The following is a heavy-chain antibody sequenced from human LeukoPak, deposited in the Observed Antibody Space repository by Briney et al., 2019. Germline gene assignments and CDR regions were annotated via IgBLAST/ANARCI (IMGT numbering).Heavy chain of an antibody. V-gene: IGHV3-21*01. CDR1: GFTFSSYS. Sequence: KARGSLRLSCAASGFTFSSYSMNWVRQAPGKGLEWVSSISSSSSYIYYADSVKGRFTISRDNAKNSLYPQMNSLRAEDTAVYYCARERWELLDGAFDIWGQGTMVTVSS. D-gene: IGHD1-26*01. CDR3: ARERWELLDGAFDI. J-gene: IGHJ3*02. CDR2: ISSSSSYI.